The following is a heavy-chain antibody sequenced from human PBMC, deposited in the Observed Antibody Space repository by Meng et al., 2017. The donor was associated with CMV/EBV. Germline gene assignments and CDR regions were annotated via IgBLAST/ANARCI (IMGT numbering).Heavy chain of an antibody. Sequence: LSLTCAASGFTFSSYSMSWVRQAPGKGLEWVSAISGSGGSTYYADSVKGRFTISRDNSKNTLYLQMNSLRAEDTAVYYCAKEHWGSSGYYSGDAFDIWGQGTMVTVSS. J-gene: IGHJ3*02. CDR2: ISGSGGST. CDR1: GFTFSSYS. V-gene: IGHV3-23*01. CDR3: AKEHWGSSGYYSGDAFDI. D-gene: IGHD3-22*01.